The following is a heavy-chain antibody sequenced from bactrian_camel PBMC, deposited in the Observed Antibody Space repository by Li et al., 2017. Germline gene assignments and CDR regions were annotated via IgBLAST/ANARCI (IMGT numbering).Heavy chain of an antibody. Sequence: QLVESGGGAVQAGGSLRLSCVASAPTYSINCMGWFRQAPGKQREEVAVVYINTRGAKYADSVKGRFTITQDNGKNTVYLQMNNLKPEDTAMYYCAADHNRGCMGWPTVEYDIKGQGTQVTVS. J-gene: IGHJ4*01. CDR3: AADHNRGCMGWPTVEYDI. CDR2: YINTRGA. V-gene: IGHV3S53*01. D-gene: IGHD3*01. CDR1: APTYSINC.